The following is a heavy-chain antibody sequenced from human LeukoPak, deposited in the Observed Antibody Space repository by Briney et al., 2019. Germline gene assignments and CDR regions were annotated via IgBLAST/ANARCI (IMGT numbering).Heavy chain of an antibody. CDR3: ASTCSTSCYQGAFDI. Sequence: SETLSLTCTVSGGFISSHYWSWIRQPPGKGLEWIGYIYYSGSTYYNPSLKSRVTISVDTSKNQFSLKLSSVTAADTAVYYCASTCSTSCYQGAFDIWGQGTMVTVSS. CDR2: IYYSGST. V-gene: IGHV4-59*06. CDR1: GGFISSHY. J-gene: IGHJ3*02. D-gene: IGHD2-2*01.